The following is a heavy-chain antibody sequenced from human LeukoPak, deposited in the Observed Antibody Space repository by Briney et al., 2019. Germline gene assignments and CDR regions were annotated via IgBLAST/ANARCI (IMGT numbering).Heavy chain of an antibody. CDR3: AREGGADIVVVPAAINPNADDAFDI. CDR1: GYTFTGYY. Sequence: ASVKVSCKASGYTFTGYYMHWVRQAPGQGLEWMGWINPNSGGTNYAQKFQGRVTMTRDTSISTAYMELSRLRSDGTAVYYCAREGGADIVVVPAAINPNADDAFDIWGQGTMVTVSS. D-gene: IGHD2-2*01. CDR2: INPNSGGT. J-gene: IGHJ3*02. V-gene: IGHV1-2*02.